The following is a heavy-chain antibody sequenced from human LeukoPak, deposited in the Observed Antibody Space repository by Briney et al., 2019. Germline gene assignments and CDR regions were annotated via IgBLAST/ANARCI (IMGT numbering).Heavy chain of an antibody. J-gene: IGHJ6*03. CDR1: GFTFTSSA. Sequence: SVKVSCKASGFTFTSSAMQWVRQARGQRLEWIGWIVVGSGNTNYAQKFQERVTITRDMSTSTAYMELSSLRSEDTAVYYCARSSRSGTYYMDVWGKGTTVTISS. D-gene: IGHD3-10*01. CDR3: ARSSRSGTYYMDV. V-gene: IGHV1-58*02. CDR2: IVVGSGNT.